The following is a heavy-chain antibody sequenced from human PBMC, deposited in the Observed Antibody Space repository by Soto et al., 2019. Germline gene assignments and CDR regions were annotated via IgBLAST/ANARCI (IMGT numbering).Heavy chain of an antibody. D-gene: IGHD6-19*01. CDR3: ARQVGGWAPWYFDY. J-gene: IGHJ4*02. CDR2: IYYSGNT. Sequence: SETLSLTCSVSGGSISSYYWSWSRQPPGKGLEWIGYIYYSGNTNYNPSIKSRVTITVDKSKNQISMKMSSMTDADTAVYYCARQVGGWAPWYFDYWGQGTLVTVS. CDR1: GGSISSYY. V-gene: IGHV4-59*01.